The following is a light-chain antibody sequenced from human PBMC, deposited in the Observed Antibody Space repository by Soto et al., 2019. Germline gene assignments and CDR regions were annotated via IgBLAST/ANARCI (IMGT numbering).Light chain of an antibody. CDR1: SSDVGGYNY. CDR2: DVS. CDR3: SSYRSSSTPSV. J-gene: IGLJ1*01. Sequence: QSVLTQPASVSGSPGQSITISCTGTSSDVGGYNYVSWYQQYPGKAPKLMIYDVSNRPSGVSNRFSGSKSGNTASLTISGLQADDEADYYCSSYRSSSTPSVFGTGTKVTVL. V-gene: IGLV2-14*01.